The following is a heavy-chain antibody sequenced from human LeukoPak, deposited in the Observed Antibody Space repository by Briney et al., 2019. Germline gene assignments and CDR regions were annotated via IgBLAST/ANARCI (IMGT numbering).Heavy chain of an antibody. CDR2: IIPIFGTA. Sequence: SVKVSCKASGGTFSSYAISWVRQAPGQGLEWMGGIIPIFGTANYAQKFQGRVTITADESTSTAYMELSSLRSEDTAVYYCAASPGSSEDAFDIWGQGTMVTVSS. V-gene: IGHV1-69*13. CDR3: AASPGSSEDAFDI. D-gene: IGHD1-26*01. CDR1: GGTFSSYA. J-gene: IGHJ3*02.